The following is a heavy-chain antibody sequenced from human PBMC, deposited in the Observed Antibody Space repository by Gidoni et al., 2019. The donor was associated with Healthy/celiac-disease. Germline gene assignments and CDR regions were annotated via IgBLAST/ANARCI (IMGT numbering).Heavy chain of an antibody. CDR2: IIPIFGTA. CDR1: GGTFSSYA. J-gene: IGHJ1*01. Sequence: VKKPGSSVKVSCKASGGTFSSYAISWVRQAPGQGREWMGGIIPIFGTANYAQKFQGRVTITADKSTSTAYMELSSLRSEDTAVYYCAVRFDRKRLYFQHWGQGTLVTVSS. CDR3: AVRFDRKRLYFQH. D-gene: IGHD3-9*01. V-gene: IGHV1-69*06.